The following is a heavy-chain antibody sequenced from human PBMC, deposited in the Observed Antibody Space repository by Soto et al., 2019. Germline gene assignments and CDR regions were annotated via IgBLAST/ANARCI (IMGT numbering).Heavy chain of an antibody. D-gene: IGHD1-26*01. J-gene: IGHJ6*02. Sequence: GGSLRLSCAASGFTFSSYGMHWVRQAPGKGLEWVAVIWYDGSNKYYADSVKGRFTISRDNSKNTLYLQMNSLRAEDTDVYYRARVSTSGSFHSYYYYDMDVWGQGTTVTVS. V-gene: IGHV3-33*01. CDR1: GFTFSSYG. CDR2: IWYDGSNK. CDR3: ARVSTSGSFHSYYYYDMDV.